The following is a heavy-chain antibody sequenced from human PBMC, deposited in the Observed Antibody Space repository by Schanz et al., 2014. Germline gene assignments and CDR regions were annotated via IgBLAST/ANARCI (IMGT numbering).Heavy chain of an antibody. Sequence: QVHLVESGGGVVQPGGSLRLSCAASGFTFRTYGMHWVRQAPGKGMEWVAFIRYDGSKIYYADSVKGRFTISRDNPKNTLSLQMNSLRAEDTAVYYCAKDPYGMDVWGQGTTVTVSS. J-gene: IGHJ6*02. CDR1: GFTFRTYG. CDR3: AKDPYGMDV. CDR2: IRYDGSKI. V-gene: IGHV3-30*02.